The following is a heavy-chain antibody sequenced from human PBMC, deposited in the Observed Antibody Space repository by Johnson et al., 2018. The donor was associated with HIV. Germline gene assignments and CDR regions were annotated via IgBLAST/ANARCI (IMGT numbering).Heavy chain of an antibody. V-gene: IGHV3-23*04. D-gene: IGHD4-17*01. CDR2: ISGSGGSP. J-gene: IGHJ3*01. Sequence: VQLVESGGGLVQPGESLRLSCAASGFTFSSYAMSWVRQAPGKGLEWVSGISGSGGSPYYADSVKGRFTISRDNSKNTLDLHMNSLRVEDTAVYYCARGYGDYSDFFDVWGQGTMVTVSS. CDR1: GFTFSSYA. CDR3: ARGYGDYSDFFDV.